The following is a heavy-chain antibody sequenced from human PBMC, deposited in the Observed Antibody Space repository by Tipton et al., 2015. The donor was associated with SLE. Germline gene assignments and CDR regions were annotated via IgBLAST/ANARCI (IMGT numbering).Heavy chain of an antibody. Sequence: QLVQSGGGVVQPGGSLRLSCAASGFTFSSYSMNWVRQAPGKGLEWVSSISSSSSYIYYADSVKGRFTISRDMSKNTLYLQMNSLRAEDTAVYHCARAASYYDSSGFPDLWGQGIQVTVSS. J-gene: IGHJ4*02. D-gene: IGHD3-22*01. V-gene: IGHV3-21*01. CDR2: ISSSSSYI. CDR1: GFTFSSYS. CDR3: ARAASYYDSSGFPDL.